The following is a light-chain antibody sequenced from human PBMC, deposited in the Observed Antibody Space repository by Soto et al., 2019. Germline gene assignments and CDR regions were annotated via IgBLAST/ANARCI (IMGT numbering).Light chain of an antibody. CDR1: TGSVTSGHS. Sequence: QTVVSQEPSLTVSPGGTVTLTCGSSTGSVTSGHSPYWFQQRPGQAPRTLIYETSNKHSWTPARFSGPLLGGKAALILSGAQPEDEADYYCLLTYPGVGRVFGGGTKLTVL. CDR2: ETS. V-gene: IGLV7-46*01. J-gene: IGLJ2*01. CDR3: LLTYPGVGRV.